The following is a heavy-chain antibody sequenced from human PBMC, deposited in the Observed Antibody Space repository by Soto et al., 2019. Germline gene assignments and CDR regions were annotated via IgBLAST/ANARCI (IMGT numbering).Heavy chain of an antibody. V-gene: IGHV4-31*03. Sequence: QVQLQESGLGQVKPSQTLSLTCTVSGGSVNSGGYHWSWIRQHPGKGLEWIRAIYYSGSTYYNPSLKSRVTISIDTSTNPFSLHWSALTAAGTAVYYCARAPIPNWNYYGMDVWGQGTTVTVSS. D-gene: IGHD1-1*01. CDR2: IYYSGST. CDR3: ARAPIPNWNYYGMDV. CDR1: GGSVNSGGYH. J-gene: IGHJ6*02.